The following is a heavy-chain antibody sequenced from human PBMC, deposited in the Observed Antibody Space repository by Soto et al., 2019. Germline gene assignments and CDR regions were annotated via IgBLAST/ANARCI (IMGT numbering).Heavy chain of an antibody. Sequence: SETLSLTCAVVGDSLRGQSWNWIRQSPGKGLEWIGELDQSGGTNYNPSLKSRAIISDDTSKNQFSLTLTSVTAADTAVYYCARLVSYGWSRESLAVWGQATIVTVYS. CDR3: ARLVSYGWSRESLAV. CDR2: LDQSGGT. D-gene: IGHD6-19*01. V-gene: IGHV4-34*01. CDR1: GDSLRGQS. J-gene: IGHJ6*02.